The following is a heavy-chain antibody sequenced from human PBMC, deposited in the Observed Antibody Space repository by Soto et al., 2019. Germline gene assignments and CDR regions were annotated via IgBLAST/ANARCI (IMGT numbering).Heavy chain of an antibody. CDR2: IYYSEGR. CDR1: GDSVRSSGHY. D-gene: IGHD5-12*01. CDR3: ARQVDVVGTKYFDS. J-gene: IGHJ4*02. Sequence: QVQLQESGPGLVKASETLSLTCTVSGDSVRSSGHYWGWIRQPPGKGLEWIASIYYSEGRHYNLSPKKRASKSVDTSRNQFSAQLTAATATDTAMYYCARQVDVVGTKYFDSWGQGALVTVSS. V-gene: IGHV4-39*01.